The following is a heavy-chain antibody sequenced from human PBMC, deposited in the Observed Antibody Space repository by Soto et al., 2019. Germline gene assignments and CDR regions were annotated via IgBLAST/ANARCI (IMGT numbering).Heavy chain of an antibody. CDR1: GGTFSSYA. D-gene: IGHD5-18*01. CDR2: IIPIFGTA. J-gene: IGHJ6*02. V-gene: IGHV1-69*13. CDR3: ARWQPPLWCTDV. Sequence: SVKVSCTASGGTFSSYAISWVRQAPGQGLEWMGGIIPIFGTANYAQKFQGRVTITADESTSTAYMELSSLRSEDTAVYYCARWQPPLWCTDVSGHGTTVTVSS.